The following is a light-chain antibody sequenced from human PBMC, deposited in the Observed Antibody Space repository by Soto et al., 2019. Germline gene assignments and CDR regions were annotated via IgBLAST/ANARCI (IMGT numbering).Light chain of an antibody. V-gene: IGLV1-44*01. CDR1: RSNIGSHT. J-gene: IGLJ2*01. CDR3: AAWDGSLNCVV. Sequence: QSVLTQPPSASGTPGQRVTIPCSGSRSNIGSHTVNWYQQLPGTAPKLLVYSSNQRPSGVPDRFSGSKSGTSASLAISGLQSEDEADYYCAAWDGSLNCVVFGGGTKLTVL. CDR2: SSN.